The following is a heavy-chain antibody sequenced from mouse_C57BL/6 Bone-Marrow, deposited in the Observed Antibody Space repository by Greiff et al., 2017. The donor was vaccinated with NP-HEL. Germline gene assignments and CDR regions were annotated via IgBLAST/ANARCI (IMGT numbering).Heavy chain of an antibody. Sequence: QVQLQQSGPELVKPGASVKISCKASGYAFSSSWMNWVKQRPGKGLEWIGRIYPGDGDTNYNGKFKGKATLTADKSSSTAYMQLSSLTSEDSAVYFCARGITTVVAPGGDVWGTGTTVTVSS. CDR3: ARGITTVVAPGGDV. CDR1: GYAFSSSW. D-gene: IGHD1-1*01. CDR2: IYPGDGDT. J-gene: IGHJ1*03. V-gene: IGHV1-82*01.